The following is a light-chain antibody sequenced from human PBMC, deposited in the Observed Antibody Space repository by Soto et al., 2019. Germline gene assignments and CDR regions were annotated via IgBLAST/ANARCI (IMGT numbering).Light chain of an antibody. CDR2: WAS. CDR1: QNLVYSSNNKDY. Sequence: DIVMTHSPDSLSVSLGARATITCNSIQNLVYSSNNKDYLAWYQQKPGQPPKVLIYWASTRESGVPDRFSGSGSATDFTLTIGRLQAEDAAVYFCQQYYTSPYSFGQGTKVDIK. CDR3: QQYYTSPYS. V-gene: IGKV4-1*01. J-gene: IGKJ2*03.